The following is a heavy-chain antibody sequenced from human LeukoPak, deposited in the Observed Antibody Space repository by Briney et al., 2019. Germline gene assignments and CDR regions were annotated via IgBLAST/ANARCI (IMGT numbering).Heavy chain of an antibody. V-gene: IGHV4-31*03. CDR1: GGSISSGGYY. Sequence: SETLSLTCTVSGGSISSGGYYWNWIRQHPGKGLEWIGFIYYSGSTYYNPSLKSRVTISVDTTKNQFSLKLNSVTAADTAMYYCARGDNSSGWYGSDYWGQGTLVTVSS. CDR3: ARGDNSSGWYGSDY. D-gene: IGHD6-19*01. CDR2: IYYSGST. J-gene: IGHJ4*02.